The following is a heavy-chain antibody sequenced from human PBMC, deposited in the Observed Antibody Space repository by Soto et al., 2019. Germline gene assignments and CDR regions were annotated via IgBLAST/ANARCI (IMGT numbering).Heavy chain of an antibody. CDR2: IYYSGST. Sequence: TLSLTCTVSGGSVSSGDYFWSWLRQSPGKRLEWIAYIYYSGSTNYNPSLKSRATISVDTSKSQVSLTLTSMTAADAALYYCARSPNYYYYGFDVWGQGTAVTVSS. V-gene: IGHV4-61*08. D-gene: IGHD3-10*01. J-gene: IGHJ6*02. CDR1: GGSVSSGDYF. CDR3: ARSPNYYYYGFDV.